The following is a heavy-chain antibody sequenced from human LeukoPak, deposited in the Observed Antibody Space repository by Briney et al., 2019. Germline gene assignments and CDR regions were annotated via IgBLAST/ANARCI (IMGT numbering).Heavy chain of an antibody. V-gene: IGHV3-30-3*01. CDR3: ARELLIDY. CDR1: GFTFSSYA. D-gene: IGHD3-10*01. CDR2: ISYDGSNK. Sequence: GGSLRLSCAASGFTFSSYAMHWVRQAPGKGLEWVAVISYDGSNKYYADSVKGRFTISRDNSKNTPYLQMNSLRAEDTAVYYCARELLIDYWGQGTLVTVSS. J-gene: IGHJ4*02.